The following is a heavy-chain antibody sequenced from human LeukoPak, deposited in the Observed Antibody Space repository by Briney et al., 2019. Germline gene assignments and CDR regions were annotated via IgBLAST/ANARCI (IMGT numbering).Heavy chain of an antibody. CDR1: GYTFTSYG. CDR3: ARERSGWFFSN. Sequence: ASVKVSCKASGYTFTSYGLSWVRQAPGQGLEWMGWISSYNGNTNYAQKLQGRVTMTTDTSTSTAYMDLRSLRSDDTAVYYCARERSGWFFSNWGQGTLVTVSS. CDR2: ISSYNGNT. V-gene: IGHV1-18*01. J-gene: IGHJ4*02. D-gene: IGHD6-19*01.